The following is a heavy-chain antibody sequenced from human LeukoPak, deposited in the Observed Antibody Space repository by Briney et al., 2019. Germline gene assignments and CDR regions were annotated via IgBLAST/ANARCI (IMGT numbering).Heavy chain of an antibody. CDR2: IYVSGST. J-gene: IGHJ5*02. CDR1: GGSISSYY. Sequence: SETLSLTCTVSGGSISSYYWGWARQPPGKGLEWIGYIYVSGSTNYNPSLESRVTISVDTSKNQVSLKLRSVTAADTAVYYCARQGAYTWHDNRWFDPWGQGTLVTVSS. D-gene: IGHD1-1*01. CDR3: ARQGAYTWHDNRWFDP. V-gene: IGHV4-59*08.